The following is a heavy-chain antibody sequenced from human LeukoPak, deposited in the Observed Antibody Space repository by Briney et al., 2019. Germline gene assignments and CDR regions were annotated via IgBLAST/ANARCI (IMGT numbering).Heavy chain of an antibody. V-gene: IGHV3-21*01. CDR1: GFTFSNYA. Sequence: GGSLRLSCAASGFTFSNYAMTWARQAPGKGLEWVSVISGSGSNTDYADSVKGRFTISRDNAKNSLYLQVNSLRAEDTAVYFCARWASSSYSYYGLDVWGQGTTVTVSS. J-gene: IGHJ6*02. CDR3: ARWASSSYSYYGLDV. D-gene: IGHD6-13*01. CDR2: ISGSGSNT.